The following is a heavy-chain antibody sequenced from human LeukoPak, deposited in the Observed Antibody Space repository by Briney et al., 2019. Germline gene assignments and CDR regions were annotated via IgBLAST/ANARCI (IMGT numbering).Heavy chain of an antibody. D-gene: IGHD1-26*01. CDR2: INHSGST. Sequence: SETLSLTCAVYGGSFSGYYWSWIRQPPGKGLEWIGEINHSGSTNYNPSLKSRVTISVDTSKNQFSLKLSSVTAADTAVYYCAMPIVGAHNVDAWGKGTTVTVSS. J-gene: IGHJ6*04. CDR1: GGSFSGYY. CDR3: AMPIVGAHNVDA. V-gene: IGHV4-34*01.